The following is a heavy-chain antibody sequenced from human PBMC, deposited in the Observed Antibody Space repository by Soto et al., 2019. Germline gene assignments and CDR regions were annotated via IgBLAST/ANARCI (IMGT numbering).Heavy chain of an antibody. J-gene: IGHJ5*02. CDR3: ARFVEMATINWFDP. CDR2: IFSNDEK. Sequence: QVTLKESGPVLVKPTETLTLTCTVSGFSLSNARMGVSWIRQPPGKPLEWLAHIFSNDEKSYSTSLKSRLTISKDTSKSQVVLTMTNMDPVDTATYYCARFVEMATINWFDPWGQGTLVTVSS. V-gene: IGHV2-26*01. CDR1: GFSLSNARMG. D-gene: IGHD5-12*01.